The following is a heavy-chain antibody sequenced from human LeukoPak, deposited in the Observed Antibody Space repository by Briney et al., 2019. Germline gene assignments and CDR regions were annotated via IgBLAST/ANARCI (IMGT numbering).Heavy chain of an antibody. V-gene: IGHV4-39*07. D-gene: IGHD4/OR15-4a*01. CDR2: IYYSGSS. Sequence: SETLSLTCTVSGGSISSSNYYWGWIRQPPGEGLEWIGGIYYSGSSYYNPSLKSRVTISVDTSKNQFSLKLSSVTAADTAVYYCARKKRCHRDVGEKGTRVIVPS. CDR1: GGSISSSNYY. J-gene: IGHJ6*03. CDR3: ARKKRCHRDV.